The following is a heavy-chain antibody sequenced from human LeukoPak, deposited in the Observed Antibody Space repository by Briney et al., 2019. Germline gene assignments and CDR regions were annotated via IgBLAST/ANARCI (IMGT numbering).Heavy chain of an antibody. CDR2: INPNSGGT. D-gene: IGHD4-17*01. V-gene: IGHV1-2*02. Sequence: ASVKVSCKASGYTFTGYYMHWVRQAPGQGLEWMGWINPNSGGTNYAQKFQGRVTMTRDTSISTAYMELSRLRSDDTAVYYCARDITTVTTGWYFDLWGRGTLVTVSS. CDR3: ARDITTVTTGWYFDL. CDR1: GYTFTGYY. J-gene: IGHJ2*01.